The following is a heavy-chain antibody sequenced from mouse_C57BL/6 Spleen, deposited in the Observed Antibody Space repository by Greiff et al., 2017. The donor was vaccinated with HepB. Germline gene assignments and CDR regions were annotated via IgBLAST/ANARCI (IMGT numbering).Heavy chain of an antibody. Sequence: QVQLQQPGAELVKPGASVKLSCKASGYTFTSYWMHWVKQRPGQGLEWIGMIHPNSGGTNYNEKFKSKATLTVDKSSSTAYMQLSSLTSEDSAVYYCARSREYRDYDSPYAMDYWGQGTSVTVSS. CDR3: ARSREYRDYDSPYAMDY. V-gene: IGHV1-64*01. J-gene: IGHJ4*01. CDR1: GYTFTSYW. CDR2: IHPNSGGT. D-gene: IGHD2-4*01.